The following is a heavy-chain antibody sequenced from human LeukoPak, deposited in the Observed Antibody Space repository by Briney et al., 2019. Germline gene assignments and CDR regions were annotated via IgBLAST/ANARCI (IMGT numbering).Heavy chain of an antibody. CDR3: AKRSGTLVRGATFDY. Sequence: GGSLRLPCAASGFIFSRYAMTWVRQAPGKGLEWVSIISGSGDITYYAGSVKGRFTISRDNSKNTLYLQMNSLRAQDTAVYYCAKRSGTLVRGATFDYWGQGTLVTVSS. CDR2: ISGSGDIT. V-gene: IGHV3-23*01. J-gene: IGHJ4*02. D-gene: IGHD3-10*01. CDR1: GFIFSRYA.